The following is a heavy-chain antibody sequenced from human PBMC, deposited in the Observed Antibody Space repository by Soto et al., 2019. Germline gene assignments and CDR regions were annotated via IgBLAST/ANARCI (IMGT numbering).Heavy chain of an antibody. D-gene: IGHD4-17*01. CDR1: GGSIRSYY. CDR3: ARSAGGDYDETWFDP. J-gene: IGHJ5*02. Sequence: QVQLQESGPGPVKPSETLSLTCTVSGGSIRSYYWSWIRQPPGKGLEWIGNIYYSGSTKYNPSLKRRVTISVDTPKNQFSLKLSSVTAADTAVYYCARSAGGDYDETWFDPWGQGTLVTVSS. CDR2: IYYSGST. V-gene: IGHV4-59*01.